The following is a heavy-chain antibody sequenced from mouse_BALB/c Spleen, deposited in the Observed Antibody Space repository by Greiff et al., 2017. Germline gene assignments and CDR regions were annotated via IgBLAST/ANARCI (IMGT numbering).Heavy chain of an antibody. V-gene: IGHV5-6*01. CDR2: ISSGGSYT. Sequence: EVNLVESGGDLVKPGGSLKLSCAASGFTFSSYGMSWVRQTPDKRLEWVATISSGGSYTYYPDSVKGRFTISRDNAKNTLYLQMSSLKSEDTAMYYCARHIDPAWFAYWGQGTLVTVSA. CDR3: ARHIDPAWFAY. CDR1: GFTFSSYG. J-gene: IGHJ3*01.